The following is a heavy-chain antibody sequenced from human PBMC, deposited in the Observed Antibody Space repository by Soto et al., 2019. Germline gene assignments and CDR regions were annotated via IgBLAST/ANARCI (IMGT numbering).Heavy chain of an antibody. CDR2: ISYDGSNK. J-gene: IGHJ6*02. CDR3: AKGGGRGGSGWGYYYYYYGMDV. V-gene: IGHV3-30*18. CDR1: GFTFGSYG. D-gene: IGHD6-19*01. Sequence: GGSLRLSCAASGFTFGSYGMHWVRQAPGKGLEWVAVISYDGSNKYYADSVKGRFTISRDNSKNTLYLQMNSLRAEDTAVYYCAKGGGRGGSGWGYYYYYYGMDVWGQGTAVTVSS.